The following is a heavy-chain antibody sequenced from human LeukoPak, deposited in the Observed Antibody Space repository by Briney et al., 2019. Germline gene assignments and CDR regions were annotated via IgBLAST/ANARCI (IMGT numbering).Heavy chain of an antibody. Sequence: GGSLRLSCAASGLTFTKYAMSWVRQAPGKGLQWVSAISVSGSTYYADSVEGRFTISRDTSKNTLFLQMDSLRAEDTALYYCASAGGDYWGQETLVTVSS. CDR1: GLTFTKYA. J-gene: IGHJ4*02. D-gene: IGHD3-16*01. CDR2: ISVSGST. V-gene: IGHV3-23*01. CDR3: ASAGGDY.